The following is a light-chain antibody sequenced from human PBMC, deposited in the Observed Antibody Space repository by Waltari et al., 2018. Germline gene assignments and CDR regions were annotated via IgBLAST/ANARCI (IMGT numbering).Light chain of an antibody. J-gene: IGKJ4*01. CDR1: QSASKY. V-gene: IGKV3-11*01. CDR3: QQRNDWPLT. CDR2: DAS. Sequence: IVLTQSPATLSLSPGERATLSCRASQSASKYVAWYQQRPGQSPRLLIYDASNRATGVPDSFDAFGSGTEFTLTISSLETEDFAVYYCQQRNDWPLTFGGGTRVEIK.